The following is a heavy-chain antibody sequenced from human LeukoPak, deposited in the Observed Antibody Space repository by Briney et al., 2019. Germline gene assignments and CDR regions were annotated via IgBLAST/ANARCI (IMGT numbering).Heavy chain of an antibody. CDR2: IGISSGNT. D-gene: IGHD1-1*01. CDR1: GFTFSSYG. Sequence: GGSLRLSCAATGFTFSSYGMHWVRQAPGKGLEWISWIGISSGNTKYADSVKGRFTISGDNAKNSLYLQMNSLRVEDTAVYYCARDHNYAFDNWGQGTLVTVSS. CDR3: ARDHNYAFDN. V-gene: IGHV3-48*04. J-gene: IGHJ4*02.